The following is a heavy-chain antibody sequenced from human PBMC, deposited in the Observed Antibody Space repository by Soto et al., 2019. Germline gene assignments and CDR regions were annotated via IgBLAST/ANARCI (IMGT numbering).Heavy chain of an antibody. J-gene: IGHJ4*02. CDR1: GGSISSYY. Sequence: VQLQESGPGLVKPSETLSLTCTVSGGSISSYYWSWIRQPPGKGLEWIGYIYNSGSTNYNPPLKGRVTISVDTSKNQFSLKLNSMTAADTAVYYCAGHNYGSGSTYFDYWGQGTLVTVSS. V-gene: IGHV4-59*08. CDR3: AGHNYGSGSTYFDY. CDR2: IYNSGST. D-gene: IGHD3-10*01.